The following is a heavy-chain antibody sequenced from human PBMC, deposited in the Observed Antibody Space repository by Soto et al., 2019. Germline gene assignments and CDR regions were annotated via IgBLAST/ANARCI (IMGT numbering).Heavy chain of an antibody. CDR1: GFTFSSYS. J-gene: IGHJ4*02. CDR2: ISSSSSYI. V-gene: IGHV3-21*01. D-gene: IGHD3-3*01. Sequence: GGSLRLSCAASGFTFSSYSMNWVRQAPGKGLEWVSSISSSSSYIYYADSVKGRFTISRDNAKNSLYLQMNSLRAEDTAVYYCASLRGFWSVDYWGQGTLVTVPS. CDR3: ASLRGFWSVDY.